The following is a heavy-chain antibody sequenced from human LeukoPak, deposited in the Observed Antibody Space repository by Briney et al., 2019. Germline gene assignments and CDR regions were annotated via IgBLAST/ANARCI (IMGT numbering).Heavy chain of an antibody. CDR3: ARIGFGESQLLYYYYYGMDV. J-gene: IGHJ6*02. CDR2: IIPILGIA. D-gene: IGHD3-10*01. Sequence: ASVKVSCKASGGTFSSYAINWVRQAPGQGLEWMGRIIPILGIANYAQKFQGRVTITADKSTSTAYMELSSLRSEDTAVYYCARIGFGESQLLYYYYYGMDVWGQGTTVTVSS. V-gene: IGHV1-69*04. CDR1: GGTFSSYA.